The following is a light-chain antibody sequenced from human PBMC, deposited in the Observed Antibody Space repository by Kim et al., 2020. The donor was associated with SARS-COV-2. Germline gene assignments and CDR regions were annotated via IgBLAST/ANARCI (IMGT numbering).Light chain of an antibody. CDR3: QAWDSGTVV. V-gene: IGLV3-1*01. CDR1: NLGDKY. CDR2: QDT. Sequence: ASPGQTASITCSGDNLGDKYACWYQQQPGQSPVLVIYQDTKRPSGIPERFSGSNSGNTATLTISGTQAMDEADYYCQAWDSGTVVFGGGTQLTVL. J-gene: IGLJ2*01.